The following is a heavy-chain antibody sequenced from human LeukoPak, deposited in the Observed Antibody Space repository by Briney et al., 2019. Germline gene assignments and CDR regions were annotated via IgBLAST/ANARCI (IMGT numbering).Heavy chain of an antibody. CDR2: LYYSGST. CDR3: ASLWFGDPVGYYYMDV. D-gene: IGHD3-10*01. Sequence: SETLSLTCTVSGGSISSSSYYWGWIRQPPGKGLEWIGSLYYSGSTYYNPSLKSRVTISVDTSKNQFSLKLSSVTAADTSLYYCASLWFGDPVGYYYMDVWGKGTTVTVSS. V-gene: IGHV4-39*01. J-gene: IGHJ6*03. CDR1: GGSISSSSYY.